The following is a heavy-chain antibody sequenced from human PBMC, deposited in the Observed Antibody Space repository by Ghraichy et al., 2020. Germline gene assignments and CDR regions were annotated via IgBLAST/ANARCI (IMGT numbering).Heavy chain of an antibody. V-gene: IGHV3-33*01. CDR3: ARDRYCTGTSCYITLDD. CDR1: GFSFSSHG. D-gene: IGHD2-2*02. Sequence: GALRLSCAASGFSFSSHGMHWVRQAPGKGLEWVALIWYDGNKKMHADSVKGRFTISRDNSKNILFLQMNSLRAEDTAVYYCARDRYCTGTSCYITLDDWGQGTLVTVSS. J-gene: IGHJ4*02. CDR2: IWYDGNKK.